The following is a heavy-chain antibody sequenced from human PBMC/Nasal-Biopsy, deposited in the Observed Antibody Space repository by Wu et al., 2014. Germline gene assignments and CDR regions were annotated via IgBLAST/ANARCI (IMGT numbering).Heavy chain of an antibody. Sequence: LRLSCAASGVTFSSYWMHWVRQAPGKGLVWVSRINSDGSSTIYADSVKGRFTISRDNAKNTLYLQMNSLRAEDTAVYYCAARYCSSTSCYTEGYWGQGTLVTVSS. D-gene: IGHD2-2*02. J-gene: IGHJ4*02. V-gene: IGHV3-74*01. CDR3: AARYCSSTSCYTEGY. CDR2: INSDGSST. CDR1: GVTFSSYW.